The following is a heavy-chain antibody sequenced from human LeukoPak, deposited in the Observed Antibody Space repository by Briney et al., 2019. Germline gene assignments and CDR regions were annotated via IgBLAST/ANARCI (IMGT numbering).Heavy chain of an antibody. V-gene: IGHV3-23*01. J-gene: IGHJ4*02. CDR1: GFTFSSYA. D-gene: IGHD3-22*01. CDR2: ISGSGGSI. CDR3: AKSSYYDSSGYYREYYFDY. Sequence: PGGSLRLSCAASGFTFSSYAMSWVRQAPGKGLEWVSAISGSGGSIYYADSVKGRFTISRDNSKNTLYLQMNSLRAEDTAVYYCAKSSYYDSSGYYREYYFDYWGQGTLVTVSS.